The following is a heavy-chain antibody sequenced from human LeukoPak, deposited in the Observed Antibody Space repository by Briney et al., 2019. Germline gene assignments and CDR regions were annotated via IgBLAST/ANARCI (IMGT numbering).Heavy chain of an antibody. CDR2: IHNSGST. D-gene: IGHD5-12*01. V-gene: IGHV4-59*02. CDR3: VRDWEGYNFDV. CDR1: GGSVRSYY. Sequence: SETLSLTCTVSGGSVRSYYGSWIRKPPGGRLEWIAYIHNSGSTSYNPSLKSRVTISVDTSKNQLSLKLRSVTAADTAVYYCVRDWEGYNFDVWGQGTMVTVSS. J-gene: IGHJ3*01.